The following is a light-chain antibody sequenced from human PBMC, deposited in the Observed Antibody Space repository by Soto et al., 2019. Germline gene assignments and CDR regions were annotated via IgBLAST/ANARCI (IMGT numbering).Light chain of an antibody. CDR1: QSVSSSY. CDR3: QQYGNSPKT. J-gene: IGKJ1*01. Sequence: EIVLTQSPVTLSLSPWERATLSCRASQSVSSSYLAWYQQKPGQAPRLLIYGASSRATGIPDRFSGSGSGTDFTLTISRLEPEDFAVYYCQQYGNSPKTFGQGTKVDIK. V-gene: IGKV3-20*01. CDR2: GAS.